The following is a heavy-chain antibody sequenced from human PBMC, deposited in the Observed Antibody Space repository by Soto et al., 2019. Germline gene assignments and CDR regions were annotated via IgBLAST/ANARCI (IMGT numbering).Heavy chain of an antibody. J-gene: IGHJ4*02. CDR3: AKESGGYSYGSFDY. D-gene: IGHD5-18*01. CDR2: ISYDGSNK. Sequence: GGSLRLSCAASGFTFSSYGMHWVRQAPGKGLEWVAVISYDGSNKYYADSVKGRFTTSRDNSKNTLYLQMNSLRAEDTAVYYCAKESGGYSYGSFDYWGQGTLVTVSS. V-gene: IGHV3-30*18. CDR1: GFTFSSYG.